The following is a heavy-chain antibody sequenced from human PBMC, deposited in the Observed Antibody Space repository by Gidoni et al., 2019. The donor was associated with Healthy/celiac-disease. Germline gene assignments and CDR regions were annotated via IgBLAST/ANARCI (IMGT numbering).Heavy chain of an antibody. CDR3: ARDGRVPHIVVVIAIPGVFDY. Sequence: AASGFTFSSYAMHWVRQAPGKGLEWVAVISYYGSNKYYADSVKGRFTISRDNSKNTLYLQMNSLRAEDTAVYYCARDGRVPHIVVVIAIPGVFDYWGQGTLVTVSS. D-gene: IGHD2-21*01. CDR2: ISYYGSNK. V-gene: IGHV3-30*01. CDR1: GFTFSSYA. J-gene: IGHJ4*02.